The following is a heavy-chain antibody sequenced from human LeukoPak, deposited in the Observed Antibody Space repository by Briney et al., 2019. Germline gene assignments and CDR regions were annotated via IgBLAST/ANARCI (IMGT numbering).Heavy chain of an antibody. CDR1: GSSISSYY. CDR2: IYYSGNT. J-gene: IGHJ4*02. D-gene: IGHD1-26*01. CDR3: ARDSGVGARYFDY. V-gene: IGHV4-59*08. Sequence: SEALAPTFTVSGSSISSYYWSWSRQPPGEGLEWIGYIYYSGNTNYNPSLKGRVTISVDTSKNQFSLKLSSLTAADTAVYYCARDSGVGARYFDYWGQGTLVTVSS.